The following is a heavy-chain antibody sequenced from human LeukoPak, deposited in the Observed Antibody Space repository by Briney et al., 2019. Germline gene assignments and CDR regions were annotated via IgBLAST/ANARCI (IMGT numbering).Heavy chain of an antibody. CDR3: ARGYSQGKFDY. CDR1: GFTFSSYW. Sequence: GGSLRLSCAASGFTFSSYWMHWVRQAPGKGLVWVSRINSDGSSPNYADSVKGRFTISRDYSKNTVYLQMNSLRAEDTAVYYCARGYSQGKFDYWGQGTLVTVSS. D-gene: IGHD5-18*01. J-gene: IGHJ4*02. V-gene: IGHV3-74*01. CDR2: INSDGSSP.